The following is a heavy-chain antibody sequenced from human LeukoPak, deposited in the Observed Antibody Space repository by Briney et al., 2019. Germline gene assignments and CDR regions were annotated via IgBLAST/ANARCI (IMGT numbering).Heavy chain of an antibody. J-gene: IGHJ4*02. D-gene: IGHD6-13*01. CDR1: GYTFTGYY. Sequence: GASVKVSCKASGYTFTGYYMHWVRQAPGQGLEWMGWINPNSGGTNYAQKFQGRVTMTRDTSISTAYMELRSLRSDDTAVYYCVRAAAAPPYFDYWGQGTLVTVSS. CDR3: VRAAAAPPYFDY. CDR2: INPNSGGT. V-gene: IGHV1-2*02.